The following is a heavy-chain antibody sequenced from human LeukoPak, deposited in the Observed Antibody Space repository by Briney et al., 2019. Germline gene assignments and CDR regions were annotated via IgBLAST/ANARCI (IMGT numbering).Heavy chain of an antibody. V-gene: IGHV4-59*12. Sequence: SETLSLTCTVSSGSISGYYWSWIRQPPGKELEWIGYMYYSGSTSYNPSLKSRVTISVDTSKNQISLKLNSVTAADTAVYYCARCWGGEYFFDYWGQGTLVTVSS. CDR2: MYYSGST. CDR1: SGSISGYY. D-gene: IGHD2-21*01. CDR3: ARCWGGEYFFDY. J-gene: IGHJ4*02.